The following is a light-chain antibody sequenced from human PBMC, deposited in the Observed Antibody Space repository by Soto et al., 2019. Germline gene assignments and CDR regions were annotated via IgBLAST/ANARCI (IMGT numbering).Light chain of an antibody. Sequence: ELMMTQSPATLSVSPGERAALSCRASQSIQSDLAWYQQKPGQGPRLLIYGASTRATGIQVRFSGSGSGTEFTLTITRLQSEDFALDFCQQYNNWPWTFGQGTKVESK. J-gene: IGKJ1*01. CDR2: GAS. CDR3: QQYNNWPWT. CDR1: QSIQSD. V-gene: IGKV3-15*01.